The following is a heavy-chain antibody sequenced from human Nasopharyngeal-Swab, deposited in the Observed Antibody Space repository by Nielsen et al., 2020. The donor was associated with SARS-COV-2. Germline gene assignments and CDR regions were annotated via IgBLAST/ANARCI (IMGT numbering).Heavy chain of an antibody. D-gene: IGHD6-13*01. J-gene: IGHJ3*02. Sequence: WVRQAPGQALEWMGWITPFNGNTNYAQKFQDRVTITRDRSMSTAYMELSSLRSEDTAMYYCARDLGYSSSWYQTMGAFDIWGQGTMVTVSS. CDR3: ARDLGYSSSWYQTMGAFDI. CDR2: ITPFNGNT. V-gene: IGHV1-45*02.